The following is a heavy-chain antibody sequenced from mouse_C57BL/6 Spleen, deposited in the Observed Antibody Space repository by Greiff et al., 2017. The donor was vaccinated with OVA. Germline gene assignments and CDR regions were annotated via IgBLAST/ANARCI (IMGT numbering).Heavy chain of an antibody. Sequence: VQLLQSGPELVKPGASVKISCKASGYTFTDYYMNWVKQSHGKSLEWIGDINPNNGGTSYNQKFKGKATLTVDKSSSTAYMELRSLTSEDSAVYYCASGGLLPSPYWGQGTLVTVSA. CDR2: INPNNGGT. J-gene: IGHJ3*01. CDR3: ASGGLLPSPY. CDR1: GYTFTDYY. V-gene: IGHV1-26*01. D-gene: IGHD2-3*01.